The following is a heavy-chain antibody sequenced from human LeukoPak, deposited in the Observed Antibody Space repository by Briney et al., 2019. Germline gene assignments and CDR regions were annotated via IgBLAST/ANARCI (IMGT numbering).Heavy chain of an antibody. CDR3: ARAPANPFGVVGSYYYYYGMDV. J-gene: IGHJ6*02. V-gene: IGHV3-66*01. Sequence: PGGSLRLSCAASGFTFSSYAMSWVRQAPGKGLEWVSVIYSGGSTYYADSVKGRFTISRDNSKNTLYLQMNSLRAEDTAVYYCARAPANPFGVVGSYYYYYGMDVWGQGTTVTVSS. CDR1: GFTFSSYA. CDR2: IYSGGST. D-gene: IGHD3-3*01.